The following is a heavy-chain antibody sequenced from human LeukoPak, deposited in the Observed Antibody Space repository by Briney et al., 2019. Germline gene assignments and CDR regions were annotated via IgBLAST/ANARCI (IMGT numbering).Heavy chain of an antibody. J-gene: IGHJ4*02. D-gene: IGHD6-13*01. CDR3: ARLKGWSSWTFDY. Sequence: PSQTLSLTCTVSGGSISSGGYYWSWIRQHPGKGLEWIGYIYYSGSTYYNPSLKSRVTISVDTSKNQFSLKLSSVTAADMAVYYCARLKGWSSWTFDYWGQGTLVTVSS. CDR1: GGSISSGGYY. V-gene: IGHV4-31*03. CDR2: IYYSGST.